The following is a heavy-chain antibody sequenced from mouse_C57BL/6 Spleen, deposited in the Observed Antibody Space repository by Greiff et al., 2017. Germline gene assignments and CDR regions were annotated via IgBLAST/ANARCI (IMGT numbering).Heavy chain of an antibody. Sequence: EVQLQESGPGLAKPSQTLSLTCSVTGYSITSDYWNWIRKFPGNKLEYMGYISYSGSTYYNPSIKSRISITRDTSKNQYYLQLNSVTTEDTATYYWARYPLYGSSHWYFDVWGTGTTVTVSS. D-gene: IGHD1-1*01. CDR3: ARYPLYGSSHWYFDV. CDR1: GYSITSDY. CDR2: ISYSGST. V-gene: IGHV3-8*01. J-gene: IGHJ1*03.